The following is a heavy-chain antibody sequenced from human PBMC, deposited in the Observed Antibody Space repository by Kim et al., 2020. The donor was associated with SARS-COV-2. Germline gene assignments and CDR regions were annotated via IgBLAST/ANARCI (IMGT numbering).Heavy chain of an antibody. J-gene: IGHJ6*02. V-gene: IGHV3-7*01. CDR2: IKQDGSEK. D-gene: IGHD2-21*02. CDR3: AREPIVVVTRLERYYYYGMDV. CDR1: GFTFSSYW. Sequence: GGSLRLSCVASGFTFSSYWMSWVRQAPGKGLEWVANIKQDGSEKYYVDSVKGRFTISRDNAKNSLYLQMNSLRAEDTAVYYCAREPIVVVTRLERYYYYGMDVWGQGTTVTVSS.